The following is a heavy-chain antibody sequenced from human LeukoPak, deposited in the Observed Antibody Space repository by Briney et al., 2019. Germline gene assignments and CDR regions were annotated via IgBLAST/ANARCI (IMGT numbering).Heavy chain of an antibody. Sequence: GGSLRLSCAASGFTFSDYYMSWIRQAPGKGLEWVSYISSSGSTIYYADSVKGRFTVSRDNAKNSLYLQMNSLRAEDTAVYYCARDSYDILTGYLYYFDYWGQGTLVTVSS. D-gene: IGHD3-9*01. CDR3: ARDSYDILTGYLYYFDY. CDR2: ISSSGSTI. CDR1: GFTFSDYY. V-gene: IGHV3-11*04. J-gene: IGHJ4*02.